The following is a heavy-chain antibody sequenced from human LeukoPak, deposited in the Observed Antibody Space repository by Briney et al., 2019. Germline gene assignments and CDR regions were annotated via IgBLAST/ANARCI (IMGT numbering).Heavy chain of an antibody. J-gene: IGHJ4*02. D-gene: IGHD3-3*01. CDR1: GGSFSGYY. Sequence: PSETLSLTCAVYGGSFSGYYWSWIRQPPGKGLEWIGEINHSGSTIYNPSLKSRVTISVDTSKNQFSLKLSSVTAADTAVYYCARRITIFGVVTTKRYYFDYWGQGTLVTVSS. CDR3: ARRITIFGVVTTKRYYFDY. CDR2: INHSGST. V-gene: IGHV4-34*01.